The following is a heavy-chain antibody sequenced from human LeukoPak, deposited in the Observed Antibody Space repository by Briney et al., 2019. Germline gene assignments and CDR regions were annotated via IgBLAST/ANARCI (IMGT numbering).Heavy chain of an antibody. CDR3: VREQARGGSFDY. CDR2: ITTSNYI. CDR1: GFTFSSHS. D-gene: IGHD2-15*01. V-gene: IGHV3-21*01. J-gene: IGHJ4*02. Sequence: PGGSLRLSCAVSGFTFSSHSVNWVRQAPGKGLEWVLSITTSNYIYYAESVKGRFTISRDNAKNSLYLQMNSLRAEDTAAYYCVREQARGGSFDYWGQGTLVTVSS.